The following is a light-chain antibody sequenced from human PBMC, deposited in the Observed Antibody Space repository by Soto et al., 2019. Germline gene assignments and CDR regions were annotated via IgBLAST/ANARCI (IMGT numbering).Light chain of an antibody. V-gene: IGKV3-20*01. CDR1: QSVGNY. Sequence: EIVMTQSPATLSVSPGERATLSCRASQSVGNYVAWYQQKPGQAPRLLIYGGSSRATGIPVRFSGSGSGTDFILTISRLEPEDFAVYYCQQHGSSPRTFGQGTKVDIK. CDR2: GGS. J-gene: IGKJ1*01. CDR3: QQHGSSPRT.